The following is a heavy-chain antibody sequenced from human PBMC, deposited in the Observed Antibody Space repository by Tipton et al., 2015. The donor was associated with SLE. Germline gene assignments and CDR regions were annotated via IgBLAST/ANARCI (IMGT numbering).Heavy chain of an antibody. J-gene: IGHJ2*01. Sequence: TLSLTCNVSGGSIRSYYWSWIRLTPGKGLEWIGDIYYRGSPYYRESTTYNPSLESRATMSLDTPKNQFSLKLNSATAADTAVYYCAKADGVVGGQVPYWYFDLWGRGTLVSVSS. CDR1: GGSIRSYY. V-gene: IGHV4-59*01. D-gene: IGHD1-26*01. CDR2: IYYRGSPYYREST. CDR3: AKADGVVGGQVPYWYFDL.